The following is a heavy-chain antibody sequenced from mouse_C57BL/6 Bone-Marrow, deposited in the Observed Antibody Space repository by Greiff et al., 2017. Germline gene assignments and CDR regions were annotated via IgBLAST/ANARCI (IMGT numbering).Heavy chain of an antibody. CDR1: GYTFTSYW. D-gene: IGHD2-2*01. CDR3: ARRPYGYGWFAY. CDR2: IDPSDSYT. J-gene: IGHJ3*01. V-gene: IGHV1-69*01. Sequence: QVQLQQPGAELVMPGASVKLSCKASGYTFTSYWMHWVKQRPGQGLEWIGEIDPSDSYTNYNQKFKGKSTLTVDKSSSTAYMQLSSLTSEDSAVYYCARRPYGYGWFAYWGQGTLVTVSA.